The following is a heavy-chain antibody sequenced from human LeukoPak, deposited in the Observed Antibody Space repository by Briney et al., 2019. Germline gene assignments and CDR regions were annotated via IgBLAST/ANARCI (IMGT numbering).Heavy chain of an antibody. CDR2: ISGSGGST. D-gene: IGHD2-21*01. J-gene: IGHJ4*02. V-gene: IGHV3-23*01. Sequence: GGSLRLSCAASGFTFSSYAMSWVRQAPGKGLEWVSAISGSGGSTYYADSVKGRFTISRDNSKNALYLQMNSLRAEDTAVYYCAKFLPTHIVVANYYFDYWGQGTLVTVSS. CDR3: AKFLPTHIVVANYYFDY. CDR1: GFTFSSYA.